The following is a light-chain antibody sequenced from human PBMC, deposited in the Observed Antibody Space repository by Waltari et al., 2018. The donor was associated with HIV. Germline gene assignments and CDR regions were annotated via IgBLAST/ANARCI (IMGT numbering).Light chain of an antibody. CDR2: RNN. J-gene: IGLJ1*01. CDR3: AAWDDSLRGFYV. CDR1: RSNIGSNY. V-gene: IGLV1-47*01. Sequence: QSVLTQPPSASGTPGQRVTISCSGSRSNIGSNYVYWSQPLPGTAPNLLTYRNNQRPSGVPDRFSGSKSGTAASLAISGLRSEDEADYYCAAWDDSLRGFYVFGTGTKVTVL.